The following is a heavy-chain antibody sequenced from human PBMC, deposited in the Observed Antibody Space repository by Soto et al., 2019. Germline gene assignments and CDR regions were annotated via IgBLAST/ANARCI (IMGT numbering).Heavy chain of an antibody. V-gene: IGHV4-34*01. CDR2: INHSGST. CDR1: GGSFSGYY. J-gene: IGHJ5*02. CDR3: ARGGRDWGRRFDP. D-gene: IGHD7-27*01. Sequence: SETLSLTCAVYGGSFSGYYWSWIRQPPGKGLEWIGEINHSGSTNYNPSLKSRVTISVDTSKNQFSLKLSSVTAADTAVYYCARGGRDWGRRFDPWGQGTLVTVSS.